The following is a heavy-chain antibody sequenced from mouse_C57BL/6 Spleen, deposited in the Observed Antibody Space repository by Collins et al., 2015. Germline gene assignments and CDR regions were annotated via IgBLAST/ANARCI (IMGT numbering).Heavy chain of an antibody. Sequence: QVQLQQSGAELVKPGASVKISCKASGYAFSNYWMNWVEQRPGKGLEWIGQIYPGDGDTNYNGKFKGKATLTADKSSSTAYMQLSSLTSEDSAVYFCARGIGTGDWFAYWGQGTLVTVSA. V-gene: IGHV1-80*01. J-gene: IGHJ3*01. CDR2: IYPGDGDT. CDR3: ARGIGTGDWFAY. D-gene: IGHD4-1*01. CDR1: GYAFSNYW.